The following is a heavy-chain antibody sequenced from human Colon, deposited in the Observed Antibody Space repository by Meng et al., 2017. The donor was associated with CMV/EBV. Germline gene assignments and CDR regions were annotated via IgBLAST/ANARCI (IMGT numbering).Heavy chain of an antibody. CDR1: GFTFSSYA. CDR2: ISYDGSNK. V-gene: IGHV3-30*04. J-gene: IGHJ6*02. D-gene: IGHD6-6*01. Sequence: GGSLRLSCAASGFTFSSYAMHWVRQAPGKGLEWVAVISYDGSNKYYADSVKGRFTISRDNSKNTLYLQMNSLRAEDTAVYYCARGFRQLVDYYYYGMDVWGQGTTVTVSS. CDR3: ARGFRQLVDYYYYGMDV.